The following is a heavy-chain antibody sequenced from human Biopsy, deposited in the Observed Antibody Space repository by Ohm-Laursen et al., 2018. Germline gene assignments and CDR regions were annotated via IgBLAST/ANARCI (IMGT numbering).Heavy chain of an antibody. J-gene: IGHJ4*02. Sequence: SVKVSCKASGFSFTGYYIHWVRQAPGQGLEWMGWISPKSGDTNYAHKFQGNITMTRDTSMSTAYMEMSRLRCDGTAVYYCALQSVAQMKNFDYWGQGTLVTVSS. CDR3: ALQSVAQMKNFDY. CDR2: ISPKSGDT. D-gene: IGHD6-19*01. CDR1: GFSFTGYY. V-gene: IGHV1-2*02.